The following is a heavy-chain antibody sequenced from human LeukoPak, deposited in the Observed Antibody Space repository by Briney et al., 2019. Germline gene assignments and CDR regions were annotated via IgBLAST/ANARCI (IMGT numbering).Heavy chain of an antibody. Sequence: SETLSLTCTVSSGSMSSNFWSWIRQPAGKGLEWIGRIYTSGTTNYNPSLQSRVTMSVDTSKNQLSLKLSSVTAADTAVYYCARTPVEIISGYYHYYYMDVWGEGTTVTVSS. CDR2: IYTSGTT. CDR1: SGSMSSNF. CDR3: ARTPVEIISGYYHYYYMDV. D-gene: IGHD5-12*01. V-gene: IGHV4-4*07. J-gene: IGHJ6*03.